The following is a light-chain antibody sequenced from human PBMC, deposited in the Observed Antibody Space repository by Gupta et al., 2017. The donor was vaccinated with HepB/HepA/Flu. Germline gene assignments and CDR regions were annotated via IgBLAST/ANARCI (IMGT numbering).Light chain of an antibody. CDR1: QGINTY. CDR2: AAS. V-gene: IGKV1-9*01. J-gene: IGKJ5*01. CDR3: QQLHSYPPIT. Sequence: DIQLTQSPSSLSASVGDRVTITCRASQGINTYLAWYQQEPGKAPKLLIYAASTLQSGVPSRFSGSGAGAEFTLTISSLQPEDFATYYYQQLHSYPPITFGQGTLLEIK.